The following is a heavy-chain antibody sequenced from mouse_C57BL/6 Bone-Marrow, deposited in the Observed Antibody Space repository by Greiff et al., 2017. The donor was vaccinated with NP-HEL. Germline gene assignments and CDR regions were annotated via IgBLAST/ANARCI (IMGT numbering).Heavy chain of an antibody. CDR3: ARGGDDYPWFAY. CDR1: GFTFSSYA. Sequence: EVQLVESGGGLVKPGGSLKLSCAASGFTFSSYAMSWVRQTPEKRLEWVATISDGGSYTYYPANVKGRFTISRDNAKNNLYLQMSHLKSEDTAMYYCARGGDDYPWFAYWGQGTLVTVSA. D-gene: IGHD2-4*01. V-gene: IGHV5-4*01. CDR2: ISDGGSYT. J-gene: IGHJ3*01.